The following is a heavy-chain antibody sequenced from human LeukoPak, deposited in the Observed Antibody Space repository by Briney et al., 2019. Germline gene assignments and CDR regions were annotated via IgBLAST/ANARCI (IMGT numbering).Heavy chain of an antibody. J-gene: IGHJ3*02. CDR3: ATGEFLYSSGWYGAFDI. CDR1: GNTFTELS. V-gene: IGHV1-24*01. D-gene: IGHD6-19*01. CDR2: FDPEDDET. Sequence: ASVKVSCKLSGNTFTELSIHWVRQAPGKGLEWMGGFDPEDDETIYAQKFQGRVTMTEDTSTDTAYMELSSLRSEDTAVYYCATGEFLYSSGWYGAFDIWGQGTMVTVSS.